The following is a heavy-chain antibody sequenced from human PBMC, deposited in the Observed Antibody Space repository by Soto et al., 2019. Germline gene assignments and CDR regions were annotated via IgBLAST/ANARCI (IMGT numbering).Heavy chain of an antibody. V-gene: IGHV4-31*03. CDR1: GGSISSGGYY. CDR3: ASFPRGGVLMVYATDY. Sequence: QVQLQESGPGLVKPSQTLSLTCTVSGGSISSGGYYWSWIRQHPGKGLEWIGYIYYSGSTYYNPSLKSRVTISVDTSKNQFSLKLSSVTGADTAVYYCASFPRGGVLMVYATDYWGQGTLVTVSS. J-gene: IGHJ4*02. CDR2: IYYSGST. D-gene: IGHD2-8*01.